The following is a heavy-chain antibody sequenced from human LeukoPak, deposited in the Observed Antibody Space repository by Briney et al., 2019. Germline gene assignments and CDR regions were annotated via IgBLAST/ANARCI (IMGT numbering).Heavy chain of an antibody. J-gene: IGHJ3*02. CDR1: GFTFSSYS. CDR3: AREGGFSYHDAFDI. CDR2: ISSSGSTI. V-gene: IGHV3-48*04. Sequence: PGGSLRHSCAASGFTFSSYSMNWVRQAPGKGLEWVSYISSSGSTIYYADSVKGRFTISRDNAKNSLYLQMNSLRAEDTAVYYCAREGGFSYHDAFDIWGQGTMVTVSS. D-gene: IGHD3-10*01.